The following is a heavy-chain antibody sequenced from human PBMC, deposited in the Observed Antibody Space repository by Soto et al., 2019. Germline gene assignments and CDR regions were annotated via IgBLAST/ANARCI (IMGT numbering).Heavy chain of an antibody. J-gene: IGHJ4*02. CDR3: ARDTVIVGALGPSDY. CDR1: GFTFTSHA. CDR2: ISGGGGST. V-gene: IGHV3-23*01. Sequence: VHLLESGGNLVQPGGSLRLSCVASGFTFTSHAMSWVRQAPGKGLEWLSGISGGGGSTYYADSVRGRFTISRDNSKNTVYLQMNSLSAEDTAVYYCARDTVIVGALGPSDYWGQGALVTVSS. D-gene: IGHD1-26*01.